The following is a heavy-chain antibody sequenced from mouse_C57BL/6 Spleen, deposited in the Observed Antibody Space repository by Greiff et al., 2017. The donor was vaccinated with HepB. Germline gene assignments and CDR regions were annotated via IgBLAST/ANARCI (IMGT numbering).Heavy chain of an antibody. Sequence: DVQLVESGAELVKPGASVKLSCTASGFNIKDYYMHWVKQRTEQGLEWIGRIDPEDGETKYAPKFQGKATITADTSSNTAYLQLSSLTSEDTAVYYWARSPGSSPGWYFDVWGTGTTVTVSS. J-gene: IGHJ1*03. CDR1: GFNIKDYY. CDR2: IDPEDGET. CDR3: ARSPGSSPGWYFDV. D-gene: IGHD1-1*01. V-gene: IGHV14-2*01.